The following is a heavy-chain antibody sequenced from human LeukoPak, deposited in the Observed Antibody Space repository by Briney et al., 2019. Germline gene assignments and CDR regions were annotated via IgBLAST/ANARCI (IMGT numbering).Heavy chain of an antibody. D-gene: IGHD2-2*01. J-gene: IGHJ3*02. Sequence: PSETLSLTCAVYGGSFSGYYWSWIRQPPGKGLEWIGEINHSGSTYYNPSLKSRVTISVDTSKNQFSLKLSSVTAADTAVYYCARRARPRRLVVVPAATGAFDIWGQGTMVTVSS. V-gene: IGHV4-34*01. CDR2: INHSGST. CDR1: GGSFSGYY. CDR3: ARRARPRRLVVVPAATGAFDI.